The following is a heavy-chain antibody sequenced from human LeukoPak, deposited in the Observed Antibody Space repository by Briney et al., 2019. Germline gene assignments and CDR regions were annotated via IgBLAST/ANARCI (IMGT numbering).Heavy chain of an antibody. CDR3: ARDKGTSSLSSFDY. J-gene: IGHJ4*02. V-gene: IGHV3-30*03. CDR1: GFTFSSYC. Sequence: GPSLRLSWAAAGFTFSSYCMHSVRQAPGKGREWGSFISYDGSNEYYADSVKGRFTISRDNSKNTLYLQMNSLRAEDTAVYYCARDKGTSSLSSFDYWGLGTLVTVSS. CDR2: ISYDGSNE. D-gene: IGHD6-6*01.